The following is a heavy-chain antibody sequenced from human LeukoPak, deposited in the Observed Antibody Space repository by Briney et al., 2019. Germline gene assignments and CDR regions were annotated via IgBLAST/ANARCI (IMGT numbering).Heavy chain of an antibody. V-gene: IGHV1-69*13. J-gene: IGHJ6*02. D-gene: IGHD7-27*01. CDR2: IIPIFGTA. CDR1: GGTFSSYA. Sequence: GASVKVSCKASGGTFSSYAISWVRQAPGQGLEWMGGIIPIFGTANYAQKFQGRVTITADESTSTAYVELSSLRSEDTAVYYCARAAGDRSLLNYYYGMDVWGQGTTVTVSS. CDR3: ARAAGDRSLLNYYYGMDV.